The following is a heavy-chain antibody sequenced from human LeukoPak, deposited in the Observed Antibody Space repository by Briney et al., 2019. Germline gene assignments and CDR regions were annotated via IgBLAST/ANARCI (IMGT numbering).Heavy chain of an antibody. Sequence: PSETLSLTCTVSGGSISSYYWSWIRQPPGKGLEWIGYIYYSGSTNYNPSPKSRVTISVDTSKNQFSLKLSSVTAADTAVYYCARGYSSGWDWYFDLWGRGTLVTVSS. CDR2: IYYSGST. CDR3: ARGYSSGWDWYFDL. D-gene: IGHD6-19*01. J-gene: IGHJ2*01. CDR1: GGSISSYY. V-gene: IGHV4-59*01.